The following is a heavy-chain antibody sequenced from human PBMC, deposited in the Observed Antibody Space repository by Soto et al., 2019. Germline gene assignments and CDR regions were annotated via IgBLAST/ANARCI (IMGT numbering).Heavy chain of an antibody. CDR3: GRLQNVLLWFGEPRGWFDP. D-gene: IGHD3-10*01. CDR1: GGSISSYY. CDR2: IYYSGST. J-gene: IGHJ5*02. Sequence: SETLSLTCTVSGGSISSYYWSWIRQPPGKGLEWIGYIYYSGSTNYNPSLKSRVTISVDTSKNQFSLKLSSVTAADTAVYYCGRLQNVLLWFGEPRGWFDPWGQGTLVTVSS. V-gene: IGHV4-59*01.